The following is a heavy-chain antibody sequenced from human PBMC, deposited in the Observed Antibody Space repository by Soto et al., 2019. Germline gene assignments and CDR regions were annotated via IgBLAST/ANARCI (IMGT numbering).Heavy chain of an antibody. CDR2: IYYSGST. CDR1: GGSISSYY. D-gene: IGHD4-17*01. V-gene: IGHV4-59*08. J-gene: IGHJ4*02. CDR3: ARHGDYGDYVAY. Sequence: SETLSLTCTVSGGSISSYYWSWIRQPPGKGLEWIGYIYYSGSTNYNPSLKSRVTISVDTSKNQFSLKLSSVTAADTAVYYCARHGDYGDYVAYWGQGTLVTVSS.